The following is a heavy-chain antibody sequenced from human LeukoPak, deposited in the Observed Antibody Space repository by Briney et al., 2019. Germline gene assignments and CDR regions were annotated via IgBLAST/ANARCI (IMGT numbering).Heavy chain of an antibody. V-gene: IGHV3-30*04. D-gene: IGHD3-10*01. J-gene: IGHJ6*02. CDR3: ARVKAPFTMIRGSYGMDV. CDR1: GFTFSSYS. Sequence: PGGSLRLSCAASGFTFSSYSIHWVRQAPGKGLEWVALISYDGSNQYYPDSVKGRFTISRDNSKNTLYLQMNALRAEDTAVYCCARVKAPFTMIRGSYGMDVWGRGTTVTVSS. CDR2: ISYDGSNQ.